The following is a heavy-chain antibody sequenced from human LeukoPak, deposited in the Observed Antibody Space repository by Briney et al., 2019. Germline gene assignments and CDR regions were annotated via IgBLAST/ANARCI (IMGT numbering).Heavy chain of an antibody. CDR3: ARAHPIRSRGNSGAGYFDL. D-gene: IGHD2-15*01. J-gene: IGHJ2*01. V-gene: IGHV1-2*02. Sequence: ASVKVSCKASGYTFSSYGISWVRQAPGQGLEWMGWISPNNGDTDYAQKFQGRVTMTRDTSITTAYMELSRLRSDDTALYYCARAHPIRSRGNSGAGYFDLWGRGTLVTVSS. CDR2: ISPNNGDT. CDR1: GYTFSSYG.